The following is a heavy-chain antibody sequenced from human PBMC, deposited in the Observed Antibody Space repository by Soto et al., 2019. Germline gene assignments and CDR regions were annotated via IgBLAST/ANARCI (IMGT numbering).Heavy chain of an antibody. CDR3: AADRLSDLLYFDF. J-gene: IGHJ4*02. D-gene: IGHD1-26*01. V-gene: IGHV4-30-2*02. CDR2: IYHSGST. CDR1: GGSISSGGYS. Sequence: PSETLSLTCAVSGGSISSGGYSWSWIRQPPGKGLEWIGYIYHSGSTYYNPSLKSRVTISVDTSKNQFSLKLSSVTAADTAVYYCAADRLSDLLYFDFWGQGTLVTVSS.